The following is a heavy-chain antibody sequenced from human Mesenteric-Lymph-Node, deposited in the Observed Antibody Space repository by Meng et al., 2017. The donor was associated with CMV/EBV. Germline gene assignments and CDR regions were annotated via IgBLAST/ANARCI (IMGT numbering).Heavy chain of an antibody. CDR1: GYSFTSYW. J-gene: IGHJ6*02. D-gene: IGHD3-3*01. CDR3: ARRGTDTYYDFWSGYLDYGMDV. CDR2: IYPGDSDT. Sequence: GESLKISCKGSGYSFTSYWIGWVRQMPGKGLEWMGIIYPGDSDTRYRPSFQGQVTISADKSISTAYLQWSSLKASDTAMYYCARRGTDTYYDFWSGYLDYGMDVWGQGTTVTVSS. V-gene: IGHV5-51*01.